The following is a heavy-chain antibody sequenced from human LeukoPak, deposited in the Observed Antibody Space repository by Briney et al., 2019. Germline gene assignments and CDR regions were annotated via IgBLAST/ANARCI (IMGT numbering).Heavy chain of an antibody. D-gene: IGHD3-22*01. V-gene: IGHV1-69*05. CDR1: GGTFSSYA. J-gene: IGHJ4*02. CDR2: IIPIFGTA. Sequence: SVKVSCKASGGTFSSYAISWVRQAPGQGLEWVGGIIPIFGTANYAQKFQGRVTITTDESTSTAYMELSSLRSEDTAVYYCARDRYYDSSGYHISEYYFDYWGQGTLVTVSS. CDR3: ARDRYYDSSGYHISEYYFDY.